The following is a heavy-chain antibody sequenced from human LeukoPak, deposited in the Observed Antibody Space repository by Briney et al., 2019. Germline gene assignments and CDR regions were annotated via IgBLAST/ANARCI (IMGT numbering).Heavy chain of an antibody. D-gene: IGHD3-10*01. V-gene: IGHV4-30-4*01. CDR2: IYYSGST. Sequence: SQTLSLTCTVSGGSISSGVYYWSWIRQPPGQGLEWIGYIYYSGSTYYNPSLKSRVTISVDTSKNQFSLKLSSVTAADTAVYYCARASGSGGYYFSYYYGMDVWGQGTTVTVSS. CDR1: GGSISSGVYY. J-gene: IGHJ6*02. CDR3: ARASGSGGYYFSYYYGMDV.